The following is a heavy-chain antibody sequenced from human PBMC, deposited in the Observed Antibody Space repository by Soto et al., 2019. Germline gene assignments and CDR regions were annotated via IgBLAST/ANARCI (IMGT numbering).Heavy chain of an antibody. V-gene: IGHV3-7*01. CDR3: ARDRYSYYDFWSGSLPYYYFGMDV. CDR2: IKQDGSEK. J-gene: IGHJ6*02. Sequence: GGSLRLSCAASGFTFSSYWMSWVRQAPGKGLEWVANIKQDGSEKYYVDSVKGRFTISRDNAKNSLYLQMNSLRAEDTAVYYCARDRYSYYDFWSGSLPYYYFGMDVWGQGTTVTVSS. CDR1: GFTFSSYW. D-gene: IGHD3-3*01.